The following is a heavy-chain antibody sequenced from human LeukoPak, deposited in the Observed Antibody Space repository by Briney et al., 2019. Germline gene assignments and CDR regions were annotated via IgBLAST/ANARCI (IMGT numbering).Heavy chain of an antibody. J-gene: IGHJ5*02. Sequence: ASVKVSCKASGYTFTGYYIHWVRQAPGQGLEWMGCIKTNSSDTNYAQKFQGRLTMTRDTSINTAYMELSSLSSDDTAVYYCGRGDKTFDPWGQGTLVTVSS. CDR1: GYTFTGYY. CDR2: IKTNSSDT. CDR3: GRGDKTFDP. V-gene: IGHV1-2*02.